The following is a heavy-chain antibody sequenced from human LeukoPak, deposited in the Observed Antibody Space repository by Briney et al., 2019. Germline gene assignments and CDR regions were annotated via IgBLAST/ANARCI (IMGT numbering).Heavy chain of an antibody. CDR2: ISTSGSST. CDR1: GFTSSDYY. Sequence: GGSLRLSCAASGFTSSDYYMSWIRQAPGKGPEWVSYISTSGSSTNYADSVKGRFTISRDNAKNSLYLQMDRLRAEDTAVYYCARVPGRYAFDFWGQGTMVTVSS. J-gene: IGHJ3*01. D-gene: IGHD2-15*01. V-gene: IGHV3-11*03. CDR3: ARVPGRYAFDF.